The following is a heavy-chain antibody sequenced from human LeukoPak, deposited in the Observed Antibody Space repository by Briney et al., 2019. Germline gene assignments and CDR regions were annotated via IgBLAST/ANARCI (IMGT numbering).Heavy chain of an antibody. Sequence: KSSETLSLTCTVSGGSISSDDYYWSWIRQPPGKGLEWIGYIYYSGSTYYNPSLKSRVTISVDTSKNQFSLKLSSVTAADTAVYYCARYSGYDDGYDYWGQGTLVTVSS. CDR3: ARYSGYDDGYDY. CDR1: GGSISSDDYY. V-gene: IGHV4-30-4*01. CDR2: IYYSGST. D-gene: IGHD5-12*01. J-gene: IGHJ4*02.